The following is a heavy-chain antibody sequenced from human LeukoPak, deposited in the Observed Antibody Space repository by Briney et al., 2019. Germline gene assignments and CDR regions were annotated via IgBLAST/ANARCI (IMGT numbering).Heavy chain of an antibody. V-gene: IGHV3-7*01. CDR3: ATRSSHTSSWYVYLFWDY. Sequence: PGGSLRLSCAVSGFNVGSHHMNWVRQAPGKGLEWVANINQDGSEKNYVDSVKGRFTISRDNDKNSLYLQMNSLRAEDTAVYYCATRSSHTSSWYVYLFWDYWGQGALVTVSS. D-gene: IGHD6-13*01. CDR1: GFNVGSHH. CDR2: INQDGSEK. J-gene: IGHJ4*02.